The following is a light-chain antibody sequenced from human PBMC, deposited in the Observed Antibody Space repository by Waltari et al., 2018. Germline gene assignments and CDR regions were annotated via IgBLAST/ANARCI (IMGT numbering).Light chain of an antibody. V-gene: IGLV4-69*01. CDR2: LNSDGSH. J-gene: IGLJ2*01. CDR3: QTGGNGTHVV. Sequence: QLVVTQSPSASASLGASVKLTCTLSSGHSNYAIAWPQQQPEKAPRYLMKLNSDGSHTKGDGIPDRFSGASAGAERYRTSASLQSEDEADYYCQTGGNGTHVVFGGGTKLTVL. CDR1: SGHSNYA.